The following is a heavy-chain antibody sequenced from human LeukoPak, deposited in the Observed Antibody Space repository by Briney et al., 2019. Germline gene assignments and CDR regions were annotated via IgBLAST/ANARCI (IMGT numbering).Heavy chain of an antibody. CDR1: GFTLSDYY. J-gene: IGHJ3*02. D-gene: IGHD6-19*01. V-gene: IGHV3-11*06. CDR2: ISSSSSYT. Sequence: HGGSLRLSCAAPGFTLSDYYMSWIRQAPGKGLERVSYISSSSSYTNYADSVKGRFTISRDNAKNSLYLQMNSLRVEDTAVYYCARPIRGWSAFDIWGQGTLVTVSS. CDR3: ARPIRGWSAFDI.